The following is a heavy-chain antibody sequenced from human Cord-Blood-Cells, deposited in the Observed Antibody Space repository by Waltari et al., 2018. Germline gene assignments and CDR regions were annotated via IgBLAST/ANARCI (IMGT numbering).Heavy chain of an antibody. D-gene: IGHD2-21*01. CDR1: GYTFTSYA. CDR3: ARPVYCGGDCYFSFFDY. Sequence: QVQLVQSGAAGKKPGASVKVSCKASGYTFTSYAMHWVRQAPGQRLEWMGWINAGNGNTKYSQKFQGRVTITRDTSASTAYMELSSLRSEDTAVYYCARPVYCGGDCYFSFFDYWGQGTLVTVSS. V-gene: IGHV1-3*01. CDR2: INAGNGNT. J-gene: IGHJ4*02.